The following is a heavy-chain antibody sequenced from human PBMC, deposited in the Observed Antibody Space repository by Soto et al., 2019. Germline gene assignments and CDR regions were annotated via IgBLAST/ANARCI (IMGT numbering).Heavy chain of an antibody. CDR2: ISSSSSYI. J-gene: IGHJ6*01. V-gene: IGHV3-21*01. CDR1: GFTFSSYS. D-gene: IGHD5-18*01. CDR3: ARDRVDTAMDAYGMDV. Sequence: EVQLVESGGGLVKPGGSLRLSCAASGFTFSSYSMNWVRQAPGKGLEWVSSISSSSSYIYYADSVNGRFTISRDNAKNSLYRRMNSLTAEDTAVYYCARDRVDTAMDAYGMDVW.